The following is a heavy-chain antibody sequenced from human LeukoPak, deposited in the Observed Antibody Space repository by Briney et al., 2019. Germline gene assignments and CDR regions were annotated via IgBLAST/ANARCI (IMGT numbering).Heavy chain of an antibody. CDR2: ISSSGSTI. Sequence: GGSLRLSCAASGFSFSTYEMNWVRQAPGKGLEWVSYISSSGSTIYYADSVKGRFTISRDNAKNSLYLQMNSLRAEDTAVYYCARVAAAGTYYSDSWGQGALVTVSS. V-gene: IGHV3-48*03. J-gene: IGHJ4*02. D-gene: IGHD6-13*01. CDR3: ARVAAAGTYYSDS. CDR1: GFSFSTYE.